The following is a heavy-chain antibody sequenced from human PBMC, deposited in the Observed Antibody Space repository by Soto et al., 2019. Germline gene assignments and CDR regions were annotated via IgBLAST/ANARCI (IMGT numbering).Heavy chain of an antibody. Sequence: GGSLRLSCAASGFTFVSYAMHWVRQSPGKGLEWVAVISYDGRSKYYADSVKGRFTISEDNSKNTLYLQMNRLRTEDTAIYYCARDHAALVRGVVVHDSFDIWGQGTMVTVSS. D-gene: IGHD3-10*01. CDR2: ISYDGRSK. J-gene: IGHJ3*02. CDR1: GFTFVSYA. V-gene: IGHV3-30*04. CDR3: ARDHAALVRGVVVHDSFDI.